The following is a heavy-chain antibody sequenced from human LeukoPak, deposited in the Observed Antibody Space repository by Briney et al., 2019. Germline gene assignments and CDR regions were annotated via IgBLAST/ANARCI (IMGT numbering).Heavy chain of an antibody. CDR3: AKDYSSTIDY. CDR1: GFTFSSYG. CDR2: ISYDGSNK. J-gene: IGHJ4*02. V-gene: IGHV3-30*18. Sequence: PGRSLRLSCAASGFTFSSYGMHWVRQAPGKGLEWVAVISYDGSNKYYADSVKGRFTISRDNSKNTLYLQMSSLRAEDTAVYYCAKDYSSTIDYWGQGTLVTVSS. D-gene: IGHD6-19*01.